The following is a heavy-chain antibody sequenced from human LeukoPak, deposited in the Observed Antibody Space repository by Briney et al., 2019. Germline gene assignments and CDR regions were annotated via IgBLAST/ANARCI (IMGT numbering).Heavy chain of an antibody. CDR2: ISYDGSNK. CDR3: ARDTTDSSSWEYYFDY. J-gene: IGHJ4*02. D-gene: IGHD6-13*01. V-gene: IGHV3-30-3*01. Sequence: PGGSLRLSCAASGFTFSSYAMHWVRQAPGKGLEWVAVISYDGSNKYYADSVKGRFTISRDNSKNTLYLQMNSLRAEDTAVYYCARDTTDSSSWEYYFDYWGQGTLVTVSS. CDR1: GFTFSSYA.